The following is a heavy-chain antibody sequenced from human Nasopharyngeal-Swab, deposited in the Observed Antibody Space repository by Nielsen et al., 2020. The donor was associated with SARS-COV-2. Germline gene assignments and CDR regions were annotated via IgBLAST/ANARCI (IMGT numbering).Heavy chain of an antibody. D-gene: IGHD4-17*01. J-gene: IGHJ3*02. CDR3: YGGYDAFDI. Sequence: WIRQPPGKGLEWVSAISGSGGSTYYADSVKGRFTISRDNSKNTLYLQMNSLRAEDTAVYYCYGGYDAFDIWGQGTMVTVSS. V-gene: IGHV3-23*01. CDR2: ISGSGGST.